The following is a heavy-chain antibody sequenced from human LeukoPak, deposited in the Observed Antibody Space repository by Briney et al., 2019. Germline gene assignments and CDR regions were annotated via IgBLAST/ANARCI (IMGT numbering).Heavy chain of an antibody. CDR2: IYSGGNT. V-gene: IGHV3-66*01. CDR1: GFTVSSND. J-gene: IGHJ4*02. D-gene: IGHD3-10*01. CDR3: ARDRPGDGYFDY. Sequence: GGSLRLSCAASGFTVSSNDMTWVRQTPGKGLEWVSMIYSGGNTYYADSVKGRFTISRDNSKNTVFLQMNSLRTEDTAVSYCARDRPGDGYFDYWGQGALVTVSS.